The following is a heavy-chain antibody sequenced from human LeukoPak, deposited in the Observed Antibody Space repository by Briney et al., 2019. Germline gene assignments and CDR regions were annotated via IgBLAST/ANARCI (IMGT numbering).Heavy chain of an antibody. J-gene: IGHJ3*02. Sequence: GSLRLSCAASGFTFSTYWMSWVRQAPGKGLEWVANIKQDGSEKYYVDSAKGRFTISRDNAKNSLYLQMNSLRAEDTAVYYCARDRDCSGGSCYLHAFDIWGQGTMVTVSS. CDR2: IKQDGSEK. D-gene: IGHD2-15*01. CDR1: GFTFSTYW. V-gene: IGHV3-7*01. CDR3: ARDRDCSGGSCYLHAFDI.